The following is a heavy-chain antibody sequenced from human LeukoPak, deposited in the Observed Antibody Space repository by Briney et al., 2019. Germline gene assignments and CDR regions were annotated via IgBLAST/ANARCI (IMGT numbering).Heavy chain of an antibody. CDR1: GFTFDDYA. CDR3: AKDIGGYSFAAEY. J-gene: IGHJ4*02. Sequence: GGSLRLSCAASGFTFDDYAMHWVRQGPGKSLEWVSLISGDGGITYYGDSVKGRFTISRDNSKNSLYLQMNSLRTEETALYYCAKDIGGYSFAAEYWGQGTLVTVSS. D-gene: IGHD5-18*01. V-gene: IGHV3-43*02. CDR2: ISGDGGIT.